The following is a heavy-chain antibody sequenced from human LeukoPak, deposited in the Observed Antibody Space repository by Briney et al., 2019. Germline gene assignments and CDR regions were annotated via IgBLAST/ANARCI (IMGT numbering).Heavy chain of an antibody. CDR3: AKGGDWAFDI. J-gene: IGHJ3*02. CDR1: AFTFSSSW. D-gene: IGHD2-21*02. CDR2: IKGDGSQK. V-gene: IGHV3-7*01. Sequence: GGSLRLSCAVSAFTFSSSWMNWVRQAPGKGLEWVANIKGDGSQKNYVDSVKGRFTISRDNAKNSLFLQMNSLRAEDTAVYYCAKGGDWAFDIWGQGTMVTVSS.